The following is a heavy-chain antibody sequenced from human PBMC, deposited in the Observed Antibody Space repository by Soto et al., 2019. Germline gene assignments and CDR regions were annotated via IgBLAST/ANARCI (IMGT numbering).Heavy chain of an antibody. CDR3: ARRARPDFYYMDV. CDR1: GFTLSGYG. J-gene: IGHJ6*03. D-gene: IGHD6-6*01. Sequence: EVQLAESGGGLAQPGGSLRLSCAASGFTLSGYGMEWVRQAPGKGREYVSGISSDGCGTYYANSVQGRFTIYRENSKHTVYLQMGSLRTEDMAVYYCARRARPDFYYMDVWGKGTTVTVSS. V-gene: IGHV3-64*01. CDR2: ISSDGCGT.